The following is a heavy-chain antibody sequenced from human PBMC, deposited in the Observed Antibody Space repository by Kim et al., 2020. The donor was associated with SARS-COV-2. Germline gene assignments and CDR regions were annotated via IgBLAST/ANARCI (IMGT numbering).Heavy chain of an antibody. CDR1: VGSVSSGSYY. CDR2: IYYSGST. D-gene: IGHD6-6*01. CDR3: ARDHESWVAARGYYYYG. J-gene: IGHJ6*01. V-gene: IGHV4-61*01. Sequence: SETLSLTCTVSVGSVSSGSYYWSWIRQPPGKGLEWIGYIYYSGSTNYNPSLKSRVTISVDTSKNQFSLKLSSVTAADTAVYYCARDHESWVAARGYYYYG.